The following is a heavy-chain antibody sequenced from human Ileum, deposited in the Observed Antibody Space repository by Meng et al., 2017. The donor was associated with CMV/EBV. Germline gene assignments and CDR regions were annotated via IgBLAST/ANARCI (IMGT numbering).Heavy chain of an antibody. CDR2: ISGSGDAT. V-gene: IGHV3-23*01. CDR1: GFTFSSNA. D-gene: IGHD5-24*01. J-gene: IGHJ4*02. Sequence: EVQLLEAGGGLIQPGGSLRLSCATSGFTFSSNAMSWVRQAPGKGLEWVSTISGSGDATYYADSVKGRCTISRDSSKNMLYLQMNSLRADDTALYYCSRSRDPYNGFLDFWGQGALVTVSS. CDR3: SRSRDPYNGFLDF.